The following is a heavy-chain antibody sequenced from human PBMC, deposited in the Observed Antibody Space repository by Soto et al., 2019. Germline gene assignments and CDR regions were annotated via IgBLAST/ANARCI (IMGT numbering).Heavy chain of an antibody. Sequence: PSETLSLTCTVTGGSISSYYWSWIRQPPGKGLEWIGYIYYSGSTNYNPSLKSRVTISVDTSKNQSSLKLSSVTAADTAVYYCARGHYYDSSGAPNFDHWGQGTLVTVSS. V-gene: IGHV4-59*01. CDR2: IYYSGST. J-gene: IGHJ4*02. CDR3: ARGHYYDSSGAPNFDH. CDR1: GGSISSYY. D-gene: IGHD3-22*01.